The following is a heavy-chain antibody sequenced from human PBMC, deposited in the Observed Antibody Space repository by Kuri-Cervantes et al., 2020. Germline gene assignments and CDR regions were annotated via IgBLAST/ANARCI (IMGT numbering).Heavy chain of an antibody. V-gene: IGHV3-30*18. J-gene: IGHJ6*02. CDR3: AKEEVGSGWPYYYCYYGMDV. CDR1: GFTFSSYG. D-gene: IGHD6-19*01. CDR2: ISYDGSNK. Sequence: GESLKISCAASGFTFSSYGMHWVRQAPGKGLEWVAVISYDGSNKYYADSVKGRFTISRDNSKNTLYLQMNGLRAEDTAVYYCAKEEVGSGWPYYYCYYGMDVWGQGTTVTVSS.